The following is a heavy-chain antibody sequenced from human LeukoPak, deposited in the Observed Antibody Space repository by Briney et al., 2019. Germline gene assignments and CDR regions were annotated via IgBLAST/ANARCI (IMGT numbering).Heavy chain of an antibody. Sequence: GASVKVSCKGSGYTFNSYDINWVRQATGQGLEWMGWMNPNSGNTGYAQKFQGRVTMTRNTSISTAYMELSSLISEDSAVYYCATNYYDSSGYYYLLWYWGQGTLVTVSS. CDR2: MNPNSGNT. V-gene: IGHV1-8*01. CDR3: ATNYYDSSGYYYLLWY. J-gene: IGHJ4*02. D-gene: IGHD3-22*01. CDR1: GYTFNSYD.